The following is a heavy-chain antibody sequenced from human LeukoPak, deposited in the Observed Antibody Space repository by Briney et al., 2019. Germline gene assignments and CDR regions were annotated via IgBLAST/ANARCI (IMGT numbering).Heavy chain of an antibody. CDR2: IYYFGST. Sequence: SETLSLTCTVSGGSISSSGYYWGWIRQPPGRGLEWIGSIYYFGSTYYNPSLKSRVTISVDTSKNQFSLKLNSVTAADTAVYYCARQGHNWNDGGVNWLDPWGQGALVTVSS. D-gene: IGHD1-20*01. V-gene: IGHV4-39*01. CDR3: ARQGHNWNDGGVNWLDP. CDR1: GGSISSSGYY. J-gene: IGHJ5*02.